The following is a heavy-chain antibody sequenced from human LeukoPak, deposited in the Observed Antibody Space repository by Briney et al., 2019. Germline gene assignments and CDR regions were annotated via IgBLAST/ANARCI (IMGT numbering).Heavy chain of an antibody. CDR1: GYTFTGYF. Sequence: ASVKVSCKASGYTFTGYFIHWVRQAPGQGLEWMGWINPNSGGTNYAQKFQGRITMTRDTSISTAYMELSRLRSDDQAVYYCARDEHYDSSGYPFDYWGQGTLVTVSS. D-gene: IGHD3-22*01. J-gene: IGHJ4*02. V-gene: IGHV1-2*02. CDR2: INPNSGGT. CDR3: ARDEHYDSSGYPFDY.